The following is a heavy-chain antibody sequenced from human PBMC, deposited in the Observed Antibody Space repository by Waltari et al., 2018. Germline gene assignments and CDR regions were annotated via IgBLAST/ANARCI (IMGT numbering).Heavy chain of an antibody. Sequence: EVQLVESGGGLVQPGGSLRLSCAASGFTFSSYSMNWVRQAPGKGLEWVSYISSSSSTIYYADSVKGRFTISRDNAKNSLYLQMNNLRAEDTAVYYCAGYYYGSGSYFPDYWGQGTLVTVSS. J-gene: IGHJ4*02. CDR2: ISSSSSTI. D-gene: IGHD3-10*01. V-gene: IGHV3-48*04. CDR3: AGYYYGSGSYFPDY. CDR1: GFTFSSYS.